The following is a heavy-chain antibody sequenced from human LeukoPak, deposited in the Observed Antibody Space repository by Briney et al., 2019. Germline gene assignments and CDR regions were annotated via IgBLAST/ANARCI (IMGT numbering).Heavy chain of an antibody. CDR3: ARSSGWYFYLDY. V-gene: IGHV1-69*06. J-gene: IGHJ4*02. D-gene: IGHD6-19*01. CDR1: GYTFTGYY. CDR2: IIPIFGTA. Sequence: GASVKVSCKASGYTFTGYYMHWVRQAPGQGLEWMGGIIPIFGTANYAQKFQGRVTITADKSTSTAYMELSSLRSEDTAVYYCARSSGWYFYLDYWGQGTLVTVSS.